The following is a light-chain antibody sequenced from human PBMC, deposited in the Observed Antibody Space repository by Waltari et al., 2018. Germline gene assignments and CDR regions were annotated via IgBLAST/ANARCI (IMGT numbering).Light chain of an antibody. CDR2: QDR. Sequence: SYELTQPPSVSVSPGQTASITCSGDKLGDKYASWYQQKPGQSPVLVIYQDRKRPSGIPERFSGSNSGNTATLTISGTQTMEEADYYCQAWDISTLVFGGGTKLTVL. J-gene: IGLJ2*01. CDR1: KLGDKY. CDR3: QAWDISTLV. V-gene: IGLV3-1*01.